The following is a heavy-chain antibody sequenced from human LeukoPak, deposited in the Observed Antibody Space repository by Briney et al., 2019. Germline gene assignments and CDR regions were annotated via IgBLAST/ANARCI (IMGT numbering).Heavy chain of an antibody. Sequence: SVKVSCKASGGTFSSYAISWVRQAPGQGLEWMGGIIPIFGTANYAQKFQGRVTITADESTSTAYMELSSLRSEDTAVYYCARGGYYYDSSGVDYWGQGTLVTVSS. CDR1: GGTFSSYA. V-gene: IGHV1-69*13. CDR2: IIPIFGTA. J-gene: IGHJ4*02. CDR3: ARGGYYYDSSGVDY. D-gene: IGHD3-22*01.